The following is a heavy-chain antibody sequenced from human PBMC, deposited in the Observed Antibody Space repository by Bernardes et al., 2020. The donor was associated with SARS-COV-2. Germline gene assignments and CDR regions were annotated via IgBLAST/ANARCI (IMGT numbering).Heavy chain of an antibody. Sequence: SETLSLTCTVSGASISSYYYWSWIRQSAGKGLEWIGRISSSGNTHYSPSLKSRITMSVDTSKNQFSLKLTSVTAADTAVFYCATSSKFYYHSSGYYRGAFDIWGQGTVVTVSS. CDR1: GASISSYY. CDR3: ATSSKFYYHSSGYYRGAFDI. CDR2: ISSSGNT. V-gene: IGHV4-4*07. D-gene: IGHD3-22*01. J-gene: IGHJ3*02.